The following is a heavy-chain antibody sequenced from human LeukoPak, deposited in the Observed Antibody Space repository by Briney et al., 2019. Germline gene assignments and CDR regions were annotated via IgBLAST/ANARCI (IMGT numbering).Heavy chain of an antibody. J-gene: IGHJ4*02. Sequence: GGSLRLSCAASGFTFSNAWMSWVRQAPGKGLEWVGRIKSKTDGGTTDYAAPVKGRFTISRDNSKNTLYLQMNSLRAEDTAVYYCAKVWRGNYYDYWGQGTLVTVSS. D-gene: IGHD1-1*01. V-gene: IGHV3-15*01. CDR2: IKSKTDGGTT. CDR1: GFTFSNAW. CDR3: AKVWRGNYYDY.